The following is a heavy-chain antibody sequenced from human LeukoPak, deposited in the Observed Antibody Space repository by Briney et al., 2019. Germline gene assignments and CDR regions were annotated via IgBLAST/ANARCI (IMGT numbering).Heavy chain of an antibody. CDR1: EFTFSDYA. V-gene: IGHV3-23*05. CDR2: IDKTTYPT. J-gene: IGHJ4*02. D-gene: IGHD6-19*01. Sequence: QTGGSLRLSCAASEFTFSDYAMGWVRQAPGKGLERVSTIDKTTYPTFYGDSVKGRFTISRDNSKNTLYLQMNSLRTEDTAVYFCAKYEGATIPGWYNDFWGQGVLVTVSS. CDR3: AKYEGATIPGWYNDF.